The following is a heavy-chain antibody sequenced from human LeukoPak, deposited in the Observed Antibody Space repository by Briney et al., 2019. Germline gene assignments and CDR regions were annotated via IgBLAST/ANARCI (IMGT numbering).Heavy chain of an antibody. CDR3: ARVGGYCSSTSCYYYGMDV. J-gene: IGHJ6*04. V-gene: IGHV4-59*01. CDR1: GGSISSYY. Sequence: SETLSLICTVSGGSISSYYWGWIRQPPGKGLEWIGYIYYSGSTNYNPSLKSRVTISVDTSKNQFSLKLSSVTAADTAVYYCARVGGYCSSTSCYYYGMDVWGKGTTVTVSS. D-gene: IGHD2-2*01. CDR2: IYYSGST.